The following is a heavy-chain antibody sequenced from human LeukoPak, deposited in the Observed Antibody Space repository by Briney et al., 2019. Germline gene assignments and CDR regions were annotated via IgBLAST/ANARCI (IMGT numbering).Heavy chain of an antibody. CDR3: ARAPNNTDYSAGYWYFDL. CDR1: GFSFNKYA. Sequence: PGGSLRLSCVASGFSFNKYAMDWVRQAPGKGLEWVASISFDDTNKVYSDSVKGRFTVSRDNSKNTLYLQMNSLRAEDTAVYYCARAPNNTDYSAGYWYFDLWGRGTLVTVSS. V-gene: IGHV3-30*14. D-gene: IGHD3-16*01. CDR2: ISFDDTNK. J-gene: IGHJ2*01.